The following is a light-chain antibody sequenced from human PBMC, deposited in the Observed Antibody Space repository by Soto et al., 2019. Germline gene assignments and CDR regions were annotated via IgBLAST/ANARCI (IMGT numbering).Light chain of an antibody. CDR3: SSYTSSSTYV. CDR2: EVS. J-gene: IGLJ1*01. CDR1: SSDVGGYNY. Sequence: ALTQPASVSGSPGHSITISFTGTSSDVGGYNYVSWYQQHPGKAPKLMIYEVSNRPSGVSNRFSGSKSGNTASLTISGLQAEDEADYYCSSYTSSSTYVLGTGTKVTV. V-gene: IGLV2-14*01.